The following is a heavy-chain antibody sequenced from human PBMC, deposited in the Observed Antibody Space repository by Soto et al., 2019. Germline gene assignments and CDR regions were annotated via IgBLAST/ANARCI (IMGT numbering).Heavy chain of an antibody. V-gene: IGHV1-69*12. CDR1: GGTFSSYA. J-gene: IGHJ6*02. CDR3: AGKVGGFVYYYYYGMEV. Sequence: QVQLVQSGAEVKKPGSSVKVSCKASGGTFSSYAISWLRQAPGQGLEWMGGIIPIFGTANYAQKFQGRVTITAAESTSTDYMERSSLRSEDAAVYYCAGKVGGFVYYYYYGMEVWGQGTTVTVSS. CDR2: IIPIFGTA. D-gene: IGHD1-26*01.